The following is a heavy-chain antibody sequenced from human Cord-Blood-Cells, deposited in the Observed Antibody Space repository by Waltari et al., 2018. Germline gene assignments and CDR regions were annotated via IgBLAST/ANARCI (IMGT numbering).Heavy chain of an antibody. D-gene: IGHD3-3*01. CDR1: GSTVSSNY. J-gene: IGHJ3*02. Sequence: EVQLVESGGGLIQPGGSLRLSCAASGSTVSSNYMSWVRQAPGKGLEWVSVIYSGGSTYYADSVKGRFTISRDNSKNTLYLQMNSLRAEDTAVYYCARYDFWSGYYTAFDIWGQGTMVTVSS. V-gene: IGHV3-53*01. CDR2: IYSGGST. CDR3: ARYDFWSGYYTAFDI.